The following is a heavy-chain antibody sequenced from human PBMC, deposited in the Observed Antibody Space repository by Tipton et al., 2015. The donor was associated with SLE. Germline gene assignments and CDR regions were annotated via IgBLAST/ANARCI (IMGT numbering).Heavy chain of an antibody. CDR3: ARAAVGMATSYFDY. CDR2: IIPIFGTA. D-gene: IGHD5-24*01. V-gene: IGHV1-69*01. CDR1: GGTFSSYA. J-gene: IGHJ4*02. Sequence: QSGPEVKKPGSSVKVSCKASGGTFSSYAISWVRQAPGQGLEWMGGIIPIFGTANYAQKFQGRVTITADESTSTAYMELRSLRSDDTAVYYCARAAVGMATSYFDYWGQGTLVTVSS.